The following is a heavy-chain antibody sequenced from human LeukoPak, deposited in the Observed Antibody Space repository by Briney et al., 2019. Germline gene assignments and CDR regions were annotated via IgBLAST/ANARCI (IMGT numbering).Heavy chain of an antibody. D-gene: IGHD6-19*01. CDR3: ARHGGVRWLEYFDY. CDR1: GGSISSYY. J-gene: IGHJ4*02. CDR2: IYTSGST. Sequence: SETLSLTCTVSGGSISSYYWSWIRQPPGKGLEWIGYIYTSGSTNYNPSLKSRVTISVDTYKNQFSLKLSSVTAADTAVYYCARHGGVRWLEYFDYWGQGTLVTVSS. V-gene: IGHV4-4*09.